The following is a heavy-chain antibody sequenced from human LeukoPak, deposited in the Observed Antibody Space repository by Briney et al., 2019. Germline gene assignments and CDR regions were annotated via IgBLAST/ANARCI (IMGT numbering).Heavy chain of an antibody. CDR2: IYYSGST. J-gene: IGHJ4*02. CDR3: ARQLYDYGDLYFDY. V-gene: IGHV4-39*01. CDR1: GGSISSSSYY. D-gene: IGHD4-17*01. Sequence: PSETLSLTCTVSGGSISSSSYYWGWLRQPPGKGLEWIGSIYYSGSTYYNPSLKSRVTISVDTSKNQFSLKLSSVTAADTAVYYCARQLYDYGDLYFDYWGQGTLVTVSS.